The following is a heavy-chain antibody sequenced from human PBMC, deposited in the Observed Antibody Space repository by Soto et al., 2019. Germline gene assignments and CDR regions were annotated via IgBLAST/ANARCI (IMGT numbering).Heavy chain of an antibody. D-gene: IGHD3-16*01. J-gene: IGHJ6*04. CDR2: IYYSGST. CDR3: ASSGKGESPSRMSA. CDR1: GRSLSSYY. V-gene: IGHV4-59*01. Sequence: PSETLSLTCTVSGRSLSSYYWSWIRQPPGKGLEWIGYIYYSGSTNYNPSLKSRVTISVDTSKNQFSLKLSSVTAADTAVYYCASSGKGESPSRMSACGKRTTVTVSS.